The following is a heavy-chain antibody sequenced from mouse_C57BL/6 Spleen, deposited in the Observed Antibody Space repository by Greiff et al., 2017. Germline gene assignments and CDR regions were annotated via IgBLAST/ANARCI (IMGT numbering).Heavy chain of an antibody. D-gene: IGHD2-5*01. CDR2: IYPGVGDN. Sequence: LVESGPELVKPGASVKISCKASGYAFSSSWMNWVQQRPGKGLEWIGRIYPGVGDNTYNGKFKGKATLTSDKSSSTAYMQLSSRTSEDSAVYFCARAYYSNEYAMDYWGQGTSVTGSS. J-gene: IGHJ4*01. CDR3: ARAYYSNEYAMDY. CDR1: GYAFSSSW. V-gene: IGHV1-82*01.